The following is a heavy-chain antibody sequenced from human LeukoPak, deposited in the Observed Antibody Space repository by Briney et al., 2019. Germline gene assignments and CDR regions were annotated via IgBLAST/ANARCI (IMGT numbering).Heavy chain of an antibody. CDR2: ISSSSSDI. CDR1: GFTFSRYS. D-gene: IGHD4-17*01. CDR3: ARDLTVRAFDI. V-gene: IGHV3-21*01. Sequence: GGSLRPSCAASGFTFSRYSMNWVRQAPGKGLEWVSSISSSSSDIYYADSVKGRFTISRDNAKDSLYLQMNSLRAEDTAVYYCARDLTVRAFDIWGQGTMVTVSS. J-gene: IGHJ3*02.